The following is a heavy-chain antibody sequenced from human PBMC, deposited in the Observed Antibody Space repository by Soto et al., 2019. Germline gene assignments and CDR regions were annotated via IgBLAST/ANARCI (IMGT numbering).Heavy chain of an antibody. J-gene: IGHJ3*02. CDR1: GFTFSSYA. Sequence: GGSLRLSCAASGFTFSSYAMSWVRQAPGKGLEWVSAISGGGGSTYYADSVKGRFTISRDNSKNTLYLQMNSLRADDTAVYYCAKAPNSVLRSAFDIWGQGTMVTVPS. CDR3: AKAPNSVLRSAFDI. CDR2: ISGGGGST. V-gene: IGHV3-23*01.